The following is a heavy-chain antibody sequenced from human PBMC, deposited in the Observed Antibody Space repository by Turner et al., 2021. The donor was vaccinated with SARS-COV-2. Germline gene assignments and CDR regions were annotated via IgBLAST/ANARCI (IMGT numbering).Heavy chain of an antibody. CDR3: ASPYITMVRGVNYYGMDV. Sequence: QVLLQASGPGLVKPSETLSLTCTVSGASISSYYWAWIRQPPGKRLEWIGYIYYRGSTNYNPSLKSRVTISVDTSKNQFSLKLSSVTAADTAVYYCASPYITMVRGVNYYGMDVWGQGTTVTVSS. CDR2: IYYRGST. D-gene: IGHD3-10*01. V-gene: IGHV4-59*08. J-gene: IGHJ6*02. CDR1: GASISSYY.